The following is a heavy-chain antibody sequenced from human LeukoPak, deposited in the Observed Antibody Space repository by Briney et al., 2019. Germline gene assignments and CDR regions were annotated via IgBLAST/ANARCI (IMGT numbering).Heavy chain of an antibody. D-gene: IGHD2-15*01. CDR2: IRSEPSGYTT. Sequence: PGGSLRLSCAASGFALSGFYVHWVRQASGRGLEWVGLIRSEPSGYTTLYAASVKGRFTISRDDSKNTAYLLMNSLKADDTAAYYCARQDCSGGSCSYVDYWGQGTLVTVSS. J-gene: IGHJ4*02. CDR3: ARQDCSGGSCSYVDY. V-gene: IGHV3-73*01. CDR1: GFALSGFY.